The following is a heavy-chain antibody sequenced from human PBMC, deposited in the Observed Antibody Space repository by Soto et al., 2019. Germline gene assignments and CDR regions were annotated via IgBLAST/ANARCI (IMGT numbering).Heavy chain of an antibody. V-gene: IGHV4-59*01. CDR1: GGSFSSYY. J-gene: IGHJ4*02. CDR2: IYYTGST. D-gene: IGHD6-19*01. CDR3: AKSSGWYGGFFDY. Sequence: QVQLQESGPGLVKPSETLSLTCTVSGGSFSSYYWTWIRQPPGKGLDWIGYIYYTGSTNYNPSLKSRVNMSVDTSKNQFSLTLSSVTAADTAMYYCAKSSGWYGGFFDYWGQGTLVTVSS.